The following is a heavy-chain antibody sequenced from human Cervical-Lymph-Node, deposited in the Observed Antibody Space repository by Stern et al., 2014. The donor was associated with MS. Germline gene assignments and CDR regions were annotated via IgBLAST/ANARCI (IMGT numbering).Heavy chain of an antibody. Sequence: EVQLEESGGGVIQPGGSLRLSCTASGFTVSRDYMTWVRQGPGKGLAWVSLITNVGSTFYTDSVKGRFTISRDDSKNTVYLHMTSLRAEDTAMYYCARDTSSPERSDWWGQGTLVTVSS. CDR3: ARDTSSPERSDW. V-gene: IGHV3-53*01. CDR1: GFTVSRDY. D-gene: IGHD1-1*01. J-gene: IGHJ4*02. CDR2: ITNVGST.